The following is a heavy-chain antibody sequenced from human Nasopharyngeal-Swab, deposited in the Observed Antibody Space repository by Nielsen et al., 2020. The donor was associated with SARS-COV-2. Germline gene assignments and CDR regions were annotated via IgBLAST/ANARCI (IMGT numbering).Heavy chain of an antibody. D-gene: IGHD3-16*02. Sequence: GESLKISCAASGFTFSSYDMHWVRQATGKGLEWVSAIGTAGDTYYPGSVKGRFTISRENAKNSLYLQMNSLRAGDTAVYYCARGGGGGHMITFGGVIVMDAFDIWGQGTMVTVSS. J-gene: IGHJ3*02. CDR3: ARGGGGGHMITFGGVIVMDAFDI. CDR2: IGTAGDT. V-gene: IGHV3-13*01. CDR1: GFTFSSYD.